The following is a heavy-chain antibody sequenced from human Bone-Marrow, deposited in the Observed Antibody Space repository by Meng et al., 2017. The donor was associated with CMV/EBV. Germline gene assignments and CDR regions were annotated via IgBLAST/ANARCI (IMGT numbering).Heavy chain of an antibody. D-gene: IGHD3-10*01. J-gene: IGHJ5*02. Sequence: YTFTSYDINWVRQAPGHGLEWMGWMNPNSGNTGYAQKFQGRVTMTRNTSISTAYMELSSLRSEDTAVYYCARGGITMVRGVIYWFDPWGQGTLVTVSS. CDR3: ARGGITMVRGVIYWFDP. CDR2: MNPNSGNT. V-gene: IGHV1-8*01. CDR1: YTFTSYD.